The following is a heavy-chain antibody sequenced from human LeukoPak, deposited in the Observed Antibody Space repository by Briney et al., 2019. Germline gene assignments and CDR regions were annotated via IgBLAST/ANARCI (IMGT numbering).Heavy chain of an antibody. D-gene: IGHD6-13*01. CDR1: GYSIMNGYY. Sequence: SETLSLTCTVPGYSIMNGYYWGWIRQPPGKGLEWIGSIYHSGSTYHNPSLKSRVTMSADTSKNQFSLKLSSVTAADTAVYYCARDKGAAAGHFDYWGQGTLVTVSS. CDR2: IYHSGST. V-gene: IGHV4-38-2*02. J-gene: IGHJ4*02. CDR3: ARDKGAAAGHFDY.